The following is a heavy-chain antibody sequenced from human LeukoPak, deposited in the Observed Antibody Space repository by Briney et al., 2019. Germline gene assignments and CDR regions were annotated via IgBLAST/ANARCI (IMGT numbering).Heavy chain of an antibody. D-gene: IGHD3-10*01. CDR1: GYTFTSYG. V-gene: IGHV1-18*01. CDR3: ARNYYYGSGSYLYYFDY. CDR2: ISAYNGNT. Sequence: GASVKVSCKASGYTFTSYGISWVRQAPGQGLEWMGWISAYNGNTNYAQKLRGRVTMTTDTSTSTAYMELRSLRSDDTAVYYCARNYYYGSGSYLYYFDYWGQGTLVTVSS. J-gene: IGHJ4*02.